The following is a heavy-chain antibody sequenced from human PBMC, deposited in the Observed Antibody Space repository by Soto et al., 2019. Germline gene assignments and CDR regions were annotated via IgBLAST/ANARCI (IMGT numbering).Heavy chain of an antibody. D-gene: IGHD2-15*01. CDR1: GYTLTELS. Sequence: ASVKVSCKVSGYTLTELSMHWVRQATGQGLEWMGWMKPNSGNTGYAQKFQGRVTMTRNTSISTAYMELSSLRSEDTAVYYCARAQRVVAATHYYYYMDVWGKGTTVTVSS. V-gene: IGHV1-8*01. J-gene: IGHJ6*03. CDR2: MKPNSGNT. CDR3: ARAQRVVAATHYYYYMDV.